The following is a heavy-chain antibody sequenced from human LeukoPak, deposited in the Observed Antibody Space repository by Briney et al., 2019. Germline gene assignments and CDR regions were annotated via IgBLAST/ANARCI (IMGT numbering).Heavy chain of an antibody. CDR3: ARARTVTDAFDI. CDR1: GGTFSSYT. Sequence: GASVKVPCKASGGTFSSYTISWVRQAPGQGLEWMGRIIPILDIANYAQKFQGRVTITADKSTSTAYMELSSLRSEDTAVYYCARARTVTDAFDIWGQGAMVTVSS. D-gene: IGHD4-17*01. V-gene: IGHV1-69*02. J-gene: IGHJ3*02. CDR2: IIPILDIA.